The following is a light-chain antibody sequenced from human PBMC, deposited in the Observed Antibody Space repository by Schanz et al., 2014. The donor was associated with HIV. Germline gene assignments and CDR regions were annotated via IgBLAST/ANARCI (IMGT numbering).Light chain of an antibody. J-gene: IGLJ1*01. CDR1: SSDVGGYNY. CDR2: DVS. V-gene: IGLV2-14*01. Sequence: QSALTQPASVSGSPGQSITISCTGTSSDVGGYNYVSWYQQHPGKAPKVMIYDVSNRPSGVSNRFSGSKSGNTASLTISGLQAEDEADYYCSSYTSSSTYVLRTGTKLTVL. CDR3: SSYTSSSTYV.